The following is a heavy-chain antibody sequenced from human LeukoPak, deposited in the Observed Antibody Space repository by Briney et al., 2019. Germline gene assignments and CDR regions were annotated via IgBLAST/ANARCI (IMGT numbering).Heavy chain of an antibody. CDR1: GGSFSGYY. V-gene: IGHV4-34*01. CDR3: ARKSSVTTVINWFDP. CDR2: INHSGST. J-gene: IGHJ5*02. Sequence: SQTLSLTCAVYGGSFSGYYWSWIRQPPGKGLEWIGEINHSGSTNYNPSLKSRVTISVDTSKNQFSLKLSSVTAADTAVYYCARKSSVTTVINWFDPWGQGTLVTVSS. D-gene: IGHD4-17*01.